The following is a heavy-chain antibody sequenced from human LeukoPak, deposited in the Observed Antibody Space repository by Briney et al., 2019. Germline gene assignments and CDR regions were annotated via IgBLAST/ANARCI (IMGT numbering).Heavy chain of an antibody. CDR2: MNNDGSIR. D-gene: IGHD3-16*01. CDR1: GFTFSTYW. V-gene: IGHV3-74*01. CDR3: AKDRANWAIDD. J-gene: IGHJ4*02. Sequence: GGSLRLSCAASGFTFSTYWMHWVRQAPGKGLVWVSRMNNDGSIRDYADSVKGRFTISRDNAKNTLYLQMNSLRVEDTAVYYCAKDRANWAIDDWGQGTQVTVSS.